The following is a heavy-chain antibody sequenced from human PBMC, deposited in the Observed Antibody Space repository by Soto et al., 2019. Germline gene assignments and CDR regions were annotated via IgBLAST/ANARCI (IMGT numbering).Heavy chain of an antibody. CDR3: ARQAGMCDFDY. CDR2: IYYSGST. Sequence: QLQLQESGPGLVKPSETLSLTCTVSGGSISSSSYYWGWIRQPPGKGLEWIGSIYYSGSTYYNPSLKSRVTISVDTSKNQFSLKLSSVTAADTAVYYCARQAGMCDFDYWGQGTLVTVSS. D-gene: IGHD6-19*01. V-gene: IGHV4-39*01. CDR1: GGSISSSSYY. J-gene: IGHJ4*02.